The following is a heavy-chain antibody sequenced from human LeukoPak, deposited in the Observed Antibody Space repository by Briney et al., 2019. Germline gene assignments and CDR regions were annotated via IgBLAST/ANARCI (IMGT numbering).Heavy chain of an antibody. CDR3: ARENVREDSSGLFDY. V-gene: IGHV3-48*03. CDR2: ISSSGSTI. Sequence: GGSLRLSCAASGFTFSHYAMHWVRQAPGKGLEWVSYISSSGSTIYYADSVKGRFTISRDNAKNSLYLQMNSLRAEDTAVYYCARENVREDSSGLFDYWGQGTLVTVSS. J-gene: IGHJ4*02. CDR1: GFTFSHYA. D-gene: IGHD6-19*01.